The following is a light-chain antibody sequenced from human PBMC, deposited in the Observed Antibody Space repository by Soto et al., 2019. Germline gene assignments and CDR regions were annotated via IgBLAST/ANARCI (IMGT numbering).Light chain of an antibody. CDR3: HQYASSPFT. CDR1: QSVGNNF. CDR2: HAS. Sequence: EIVLTQSPGTLSLSPGERAARSCRASQSVGNNFLGWYQQKPGQSPRLLIYHASNRATGIPDRFSGTASGTDFTLTISRLEPEDFAVYYCHQYASSPFTFGGGTKVEIK. J-gene: IGKJ4*01. V-gene: IGKV3-20*01.